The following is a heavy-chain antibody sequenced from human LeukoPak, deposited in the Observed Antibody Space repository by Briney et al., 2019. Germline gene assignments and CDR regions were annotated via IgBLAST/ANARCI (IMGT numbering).Heavy chain of an antibody. CDR1: GFTFSSYA. J-gene: IGHJ6*02. CDR3: ARGPGFLEISYYYCYGMDV. CDR2: ISYDGSNK. Sequence: GGSLRLSCAASGFTFSSYAMHWVRQAPGKGLEWVAVISYDGSNKYYADSVKGRFTISRDNSKNTLYLQMNSLRAEDTAVYYCARGPGFLEISYYYCYGMDVWGQGTTVTVSS. V-gene: IGHV3-30-3*01. D-gene: IGHD3-3*01.